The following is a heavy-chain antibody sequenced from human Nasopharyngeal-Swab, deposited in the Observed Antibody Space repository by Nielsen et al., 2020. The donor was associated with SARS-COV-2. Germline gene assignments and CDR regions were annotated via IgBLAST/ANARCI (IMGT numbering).Heavy chain of an antibody. D-gene: IGHD4-17*01. V-gene: IGHV3-23*01. J-gene: IGHJ4*02. CDR3: AKPLYGDSPFDY. Sequence: WIRQPPGKGLEWVPAISGSGGSTYYADSVKGRFTISRDNSKNTLYLQMNSLRAEDTAVYYCAKPLYGDSPFDYWGQGTLVTVSS. CDR2: ISGSGGST.